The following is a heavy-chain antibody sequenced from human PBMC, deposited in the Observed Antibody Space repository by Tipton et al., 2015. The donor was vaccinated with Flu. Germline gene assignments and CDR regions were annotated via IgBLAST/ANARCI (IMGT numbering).Heavy chain of an antibody. V-gene: IGHV4-59*01. Sequence: TLSLTCSVSGGSINGFYWSWIRQPPGKGLEWIAYTSNSGSSNYNPSLKSRITVSVDTSKNQFSLILSSVTAADTAVYYCARSSRGWYRAMFDWGQGTLVTVSS. CDR3: ARSSRGWYRAMFD. J-gene: IGHJ4*02. CDR1: GGSINGFY. D-gene: IGHD6-19*01. CDR2: TSNSGSS.